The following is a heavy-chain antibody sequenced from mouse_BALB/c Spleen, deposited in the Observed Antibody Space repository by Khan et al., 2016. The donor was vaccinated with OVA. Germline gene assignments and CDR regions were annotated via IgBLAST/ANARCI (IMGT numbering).Heavy chain of an antibody. Sequence: VQLLESGAELVKPGASVKMSCKASGYTFINYWILWVKQRPGQGLEWIGYINPSTGYTEYNQNFNDKATLTADKSSSTAYMQLSSLTSEDSVVYDSARRGRRWDFDYWGQGTTLTVSS. J-gene: IGHJ2*01. CDR1: GYTFINYW. D-gene: IGHD1-1*01. V-gene: IGHV1-7*01. CDR3: ARRGRRWDFDY. CDR2: INPSTGYT.